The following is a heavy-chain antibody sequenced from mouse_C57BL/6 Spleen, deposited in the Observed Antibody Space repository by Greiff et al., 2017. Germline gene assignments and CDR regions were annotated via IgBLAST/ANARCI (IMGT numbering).Heavy chain of an antibody. Sequence: QQSCKASGYTFTSYWLDWGKQRPGQGLEWIGNIYPSDSETHYNQKFKDKAPLTVDKSSSTAYMQLSSLTSEDSAVYYCARERYDYYLDYWGQGTTRTVSS. CDR3: ARERYDYYLDY. CDR2: IYPSDSET. CDR1: GYTFTSYW. J-gene: IGHJ2*01. V-gene: IGHV1-61*01. D-gene: IGHD2-4*01.